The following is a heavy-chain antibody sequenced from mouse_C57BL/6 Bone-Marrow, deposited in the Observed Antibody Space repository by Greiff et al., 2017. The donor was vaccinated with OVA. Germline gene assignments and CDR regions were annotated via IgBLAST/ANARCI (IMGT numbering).Heavy chain of an antibody. D-gene: IGHD1-1*01. Sequence: VQLQQPGAELVKPGASVKVSCKASGYTFTSYWMHWVKQRPGQGLEWIGRIHPADSDTNYNQKIKGKATLTVDKSSSTAYMQLSSLTSEDSAVYYCAAPYYCGSCYGFAYWGQGTLVTVSA. CDR3: AAPYYCGSCYGFAY. CDR2: IHPADSDT. V-gene: IGHV1-74*01. CDR1: GYTFTSYW. J-gene: IGHJ3*01.